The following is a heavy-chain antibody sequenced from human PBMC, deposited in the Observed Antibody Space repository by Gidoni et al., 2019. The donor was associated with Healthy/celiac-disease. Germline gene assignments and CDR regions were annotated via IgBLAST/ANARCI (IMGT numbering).Heavy chain of an antibody. V-gene: IGHV1-46*01. J-gene: IGHJ4*02. Sequence: QVQLVQSGAEVKKPGASVKVSCKASGYTFTSYYMHWVRQAPGQGLEWMGIINPSGGSTSYAQKFQGRVTMTRDTSTSTVYMELSSLRSEDTAVYYCARDSEMITMVRGVIVYWGQGTLVTVSS. CDR1: GYTFTSYY. CDR2: INPSGGST. CDR3: ARDSEMITMVRGVIVY. D-gene: IGHD3-10*01.